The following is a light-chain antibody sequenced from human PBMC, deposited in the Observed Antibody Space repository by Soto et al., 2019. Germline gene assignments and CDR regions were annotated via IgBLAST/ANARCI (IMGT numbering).Light chain of an antibody. CDR3: QQYNSYS. Sequence: DIQMTQSPSTLSASVGDRVTITCRASQSISSSLARYQQKPAKAPKLLTYKASSLESGVPSRFSGSGSGTEFTLTISSLQPDDFATYYCQQYNSYSFGQGTKVDIK. CDR1: QSISSS. V-gene: IGKV1-5*03. J-gene: IGKJ1*01. CDR2: KAS.